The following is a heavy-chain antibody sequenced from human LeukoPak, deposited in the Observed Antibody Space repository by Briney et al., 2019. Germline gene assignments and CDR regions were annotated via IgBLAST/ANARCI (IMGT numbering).Heavy chain of an antibody. D-gene: IGHD2-2*02. Sequence: ASVKVSCKASGYTFTSYGISWVRQVPGQGLEWMGWISAYNGNTNYAQKLQGRVTMTTDTSTSTAYMELRSLRSDDTAVYYCARDQGDIVVVPAAIQGSEGQPPYFDYWGQGTLVTVSS. CDR3: ARDQGDIVVVPAAIQGSEGQPPYFDY. CDR2: ISAYNGNT. J-gene: IGHJ4*02. V-gene: IGHV1-18*01. CDR1: GYTFTSYG.